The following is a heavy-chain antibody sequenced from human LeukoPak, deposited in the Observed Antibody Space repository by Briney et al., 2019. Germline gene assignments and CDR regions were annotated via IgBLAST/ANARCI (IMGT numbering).Heavy chain of an antibody. D-gene: IGHD1-26*01. CDR2: FYDSGDF. CDR1: GVSISGHH. J-gene: IGHJ3*02. CDR3: ARLLRPGGRKGDAFDI. Sequence: SQTLSLTCTVSGVSISGHHWTWIRQPPGTGLEWIGYFYDSGDFNYNSSLKSRVTIFMDMSNNQFSLTMSSVTAADTAMYYCARLLRPGGRKGDAFDIWGQGTMVTVSS. V-gene: IGHV4-59*08.